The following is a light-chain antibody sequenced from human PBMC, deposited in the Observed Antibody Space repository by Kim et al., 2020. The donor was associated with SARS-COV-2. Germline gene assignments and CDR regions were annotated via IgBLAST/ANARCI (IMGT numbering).Light chain of an antibody. CDR2: DVN. V-gene: IGLV2-14*03. CDR1: VSDVGAYNY. CDR3: SSRSSSFTYV. Sequence: GQSITISCSGTVSDVGAYNYVSWYQQYPGKAPKLLIYDVNKRPSGVSTRFSGSKSGNTASLTISGLQAEDETDYYCSSRSSSFTYVFGTGTKVTVL. J-gene: IGLJ1*01.